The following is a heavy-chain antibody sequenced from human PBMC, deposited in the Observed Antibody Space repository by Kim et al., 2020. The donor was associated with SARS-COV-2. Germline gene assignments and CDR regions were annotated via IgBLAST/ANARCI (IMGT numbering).Heavy chain of an antibody. CDR2: ISAYNGNT. J-gene: IGHJ6*02. D-gene: IGHD3-22*01. CDR3: ARWDYYYASSGYTYGMDV. V-gene: IGHV1-18*01. Sequence: ASVKVSCKASGYTFTSYGISWVRRAPGQGLEWMGWISAYNGNTNYAQKLQGRVTMTTDTSTITAYMEMRSLSSDDTDVYYCARWDYYYASSGYTYGMDVWGQGTTVTVSS. CDR1: GYTFTSYG.